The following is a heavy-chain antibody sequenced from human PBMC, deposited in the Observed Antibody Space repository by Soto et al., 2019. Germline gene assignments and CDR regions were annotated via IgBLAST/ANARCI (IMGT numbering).Heavy chain of an antibody. D-gene: IGHD1-1*01. Sequence: IRKHPGKGMEWIGYLYYSGHTYYNPSLTSRVTISVDQSKNQSSLKLSSVTAADTSVSYFTRTKLGNSAF. CDR2: LYYSGHT. J-gene: IGHJ3*01. CDR3: TRTKLGNSAF. V-gene: IGHV4-31*02.